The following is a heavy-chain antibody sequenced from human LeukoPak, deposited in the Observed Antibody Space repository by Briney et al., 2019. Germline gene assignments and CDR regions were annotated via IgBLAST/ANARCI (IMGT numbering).Heavy chain of an antibody. V-gene: IGHV3-23*01. CDR1: GFTFSSYA. CDR2: ISGSGGST. Sequence: GGSLRLSCAASGFTFSSYAMNWVRQAPGKGLEWISAISGSGGSTYYADSVKGRFTISGGNSKNTLYLQMNSLRAEDTAVYYCAKDRNWNYIFDYWGQGTLVTVSS. D-gene: IGHD1-7*01. CDR3: AKDRNWNYIFDY. J-gene: IGHJ4*02.